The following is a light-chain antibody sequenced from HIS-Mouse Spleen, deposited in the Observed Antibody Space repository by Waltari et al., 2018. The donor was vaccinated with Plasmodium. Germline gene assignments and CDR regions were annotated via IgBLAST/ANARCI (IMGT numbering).Light chain of an antibody. V-gene: IGKV1-16*02. CDR1: QGISNY. CDR2: AAS. J-gene: IGKJ5*01. Sequence: DIQMTQSPSSLSASVGDRFTTTCRASQGISNYLAWVQQKPGKGPNSLIYAASSLQSGVPSKFRGSGSGTDFTLTISSLQPEDFATDYCQQYKSNPITFGQGTRLEIK. CDR3: QQYKSNPIT.